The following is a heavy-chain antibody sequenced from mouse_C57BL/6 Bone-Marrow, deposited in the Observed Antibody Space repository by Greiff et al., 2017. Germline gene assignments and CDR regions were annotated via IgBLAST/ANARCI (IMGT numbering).Heavy chain of an antibody. D-gene: IGHD1-1*01. CDR1: GYTFTDHT. J-gene: IGHJ2*01. CDR2: IYPRDGST. Sequence: QVQLQQSDAELVKPGASVKISCKVSGYTFTDHTIHWMKQRPEQGLEWIGYIYPRDGSTKYNEKFKGKATLTADNSSSTAYMPLNSLTSEDSAVYFCARSPFTTIVATDYFDYWGQGTTLTVSS. V-gene: IGHV1-78*01. CDR3: ARSPFTTIVATDYFDY.